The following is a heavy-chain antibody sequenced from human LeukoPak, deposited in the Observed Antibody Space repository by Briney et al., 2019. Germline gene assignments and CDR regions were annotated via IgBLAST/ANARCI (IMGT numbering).Heavy chain of an antibody. J-gene: IGHJ5*02. V-gene: IGHV3-33*06. D-gene: IGHD1-14*01. CDR1: GFSFGTYS. CDR2: IWYDGSNE. Sequence: GRSLRLSCVASGFSFGTYSMHWARQVPGKGLEWVAVIWYDGSNEDYADSVKGRFTISRDNSKNTLYLQMNSLRAEDTAVYYCAKDRRSVRDESPNRWFDPWGQGTLVTVSS. CDR3: AKDRRSVRDESPNRWFDP.